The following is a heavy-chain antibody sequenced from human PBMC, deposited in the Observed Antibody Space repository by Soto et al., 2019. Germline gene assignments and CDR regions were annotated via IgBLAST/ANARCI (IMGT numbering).Heavy chain of an antibody. J-gene: IGHJ4*02. V-gene: IGHV4-30-2*01. Sequence: SETLSLTCAVSGGSISSGGYSWSWIRQPPGKGLEWIGYIYHSGSTYYNPSLKSRVTISVDRSKNQFSLKLSSVPAADTVLYYCASVSGSYSVLDYSGQGSLVIVSS. D-gene: IGHD1-26*01. CDR2: IYHSGST. CDR1: GGSISSGGYS. CDR3: ASVSGSYSVLDY.